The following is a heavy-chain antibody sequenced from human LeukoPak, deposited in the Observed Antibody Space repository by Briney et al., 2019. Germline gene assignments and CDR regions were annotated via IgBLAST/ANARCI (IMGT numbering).Heavy chain of an antibody. CDR3: ARMVSSGYLVGY. V-gene: IGHV1-69*06. D-gene: IGHD3-22*01. CDR2: IIPVFNAA. Sequence: ASVKVSCKTSGGTFINYAFCWVRQAPGQGLEWMGGIIPVFNAANYAQRFQGRVTITADKSTNTAYMELRSLRSDDTAVYYCARMVSSGYLVGYWGQGTLVTVSS. CDR1: GGTFINYA. J-gene: IGHJ4*02.